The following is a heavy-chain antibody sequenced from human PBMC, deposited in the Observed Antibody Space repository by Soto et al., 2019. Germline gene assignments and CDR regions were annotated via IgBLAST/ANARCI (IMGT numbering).Heavy chain of an antibody. CDR3: ARDRPAAQPPWFDP. CDR1: GGSISNYY. D-gene: IGHD2-2*01. J-gene: IGHJ5*02. CDR2: IYTSGST. V-gene: IGHV4-4*07. Sequence: PSETLSLTCTVSGGSISNYYWSWIRQPAGKELEWIGRIYTSGSTNYNPSLKSRVTMSVDRSKNQCSLKLTSVMAADTAVYYCARDRPAAQPPWFDPWGQGTLVTVYS.